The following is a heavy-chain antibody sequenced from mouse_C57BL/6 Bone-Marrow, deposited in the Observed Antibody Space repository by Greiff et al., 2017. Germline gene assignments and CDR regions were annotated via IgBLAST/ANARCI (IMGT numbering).Heavy chain of an antibody. V-gene: IGHV1-15*01. D-gene: IGHD2-4*01. J-gene: IGHJ3*01. CDR3: TRSYYDYDGA. CDR2: IDPETGGT. Sequence: QVQLQQSGAELVRPGASVTLSCKASGYTFTDYEMHWVKQTPVHGLEWIGAIDPETGGTAYNQKFKGKAILTADKSSSTAYMELRSLTSEDSAVYYCTRSYYDYDGAWGQGTLVTVSA. CDR1: GYTFTDYE.